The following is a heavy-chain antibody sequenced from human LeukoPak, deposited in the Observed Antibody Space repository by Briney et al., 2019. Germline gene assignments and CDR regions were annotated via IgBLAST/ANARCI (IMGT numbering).Heavy chain of an antibody. CDR3: ARDLGGYYYGSGSYYNNDNWFDP. CDR1: GGSISSYY. V-gene: IGHV4-4*07. Sequence: SETLSLTCTVSGGSISSYYWSWIRQPAGKGLEWIGRIYTSGSTNYNPSLKSRVTMSVDTSKNQFSLKLSSVTAADTAVYYCARDLGGYYYGSGSYYNNDNWFDPWGQGTLVTVPS. D-gene: IGHD3-10*01. CDR2: IYTSGST. J-gene: IGHJ5*02.